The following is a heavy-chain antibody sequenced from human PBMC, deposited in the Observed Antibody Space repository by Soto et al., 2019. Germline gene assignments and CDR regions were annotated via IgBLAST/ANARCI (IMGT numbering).Heavy chain of an antibody. CDR2: SIPFFGTP. Sequence: QVQLVQSGAEVRQPGSSVKVSCKPSGDTFNNYAINWVRQAPGQGLEWVGGSIPFFGTPNYAESFQGRVTITADEATSTVYMALSSLRSEDTAIYYCARVGVTLTPRSYFDLWGQGSLVTVSP. V-gene: IGHV1-69*01. CDR1: GDTFNNYA. J-gene: IGHJ4*02. CDR3: ARVGVTLTPRSYFDL. D-gene: IGHD3-16*01.